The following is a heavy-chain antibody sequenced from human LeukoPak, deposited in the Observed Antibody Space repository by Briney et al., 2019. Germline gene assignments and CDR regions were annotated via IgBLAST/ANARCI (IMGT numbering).Heavy chain of an antibody. CDR3: ARHPDLED. CDR2: INYSGTT. D-gene: IGHD3-3*01. Sequence: SETLSLTCTVSGGSISTSGVFWGWIRQPPGKGLEWIGSINYSGTTYYNPSLKSRVTISVDTSKNQFSLKLTSITAADTAVYYYARHPDLEDWGQGTLVTVSS. V-gene: IGHV4-39*01. J-gene: IGHJ4*02. CDR1: GGSISTSGVF.